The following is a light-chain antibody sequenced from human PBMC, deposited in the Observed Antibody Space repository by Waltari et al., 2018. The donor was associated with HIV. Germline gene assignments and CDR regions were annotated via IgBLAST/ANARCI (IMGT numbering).Light chain of an antibody. V-gene: IGKV3-15*01. CDR2: GAS. CDR3: QQYNNWPPGT. J-gene: IGKJ2*01. CDR1: QRVSSN. Sequence: EIVMTQSPATLSVSPGERATLSCRASQRVSSNLAWYQQKPGQAPRLLIYGASTRATGIPARFSGSGSGTEFTLTISSLQSEDFAVYYCQQYNNWPPGTFGQGTKLEIK.